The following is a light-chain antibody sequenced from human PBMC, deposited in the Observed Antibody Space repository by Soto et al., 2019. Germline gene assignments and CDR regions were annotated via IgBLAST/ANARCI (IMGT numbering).Light chain of an antibody. Sequence: QYALTQPPSASGSPGQSVTISCTGTSSDIGGYNYVSWYQQHPGKAPKLMIYGVSKRPSGVPDRFSGSKSGNTASLTVSGLQAEDEADYYCSSYAGSNNLVFGGGTKLTVL. V-gene: IGLV2-8*01. CDR3: SSYAGSNNLV. J-gene: IGLJ2*01. CDR1: SSDIGGYNY. CDR2: GVS.